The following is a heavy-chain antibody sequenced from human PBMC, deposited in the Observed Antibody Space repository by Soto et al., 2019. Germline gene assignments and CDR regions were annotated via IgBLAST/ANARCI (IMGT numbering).Heavy chain of an antibody. CDR3: ARVKTTVTYNWFDP. D-gene: IGHD4-17*01. Sequence: ASVKVSCKASGYTFTSYGISWVRQAPGQGLEWMGWISGYNGNTNYAQKLQGRVTMTTDTSTSTAYMELRSLRSDDTAVYYCARVKTTVTYNWFDPWGQGTLVTVSS. CDR1: GYTFTSYG. CDR2: ISGYNGNT. J-gene: IGHJ5*02. V-gene: IGHV1-18*01.